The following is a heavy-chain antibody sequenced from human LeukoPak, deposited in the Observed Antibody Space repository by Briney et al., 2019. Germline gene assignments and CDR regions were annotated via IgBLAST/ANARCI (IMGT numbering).Heavy chain of an antibody. D-gene: IGHD3-22*01. J-gene: IGHJ4*02. CDR3: ARFSSSRLFDYFDY. V-gene: IGHV4-59*03. CDR2: INYRGST. Sequence: PSETLFLTSTVSGGSISSSSGSWIRKPPGKGLEWIGRINYRGSTNYNPSLNGRVTISVDTSKNQFSLNLSSVTAADTAVDYCARFSSSRLFDYFDYWGQGILVTVSS. CDR1: GGSISSSS.